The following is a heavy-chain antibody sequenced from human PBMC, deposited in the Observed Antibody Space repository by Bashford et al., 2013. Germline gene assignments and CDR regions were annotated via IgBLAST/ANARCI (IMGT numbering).Heavy chain of an antibody. V-gene: IGHV5-51*01. Sequence: GESLKISCKGSGYRFTTYWIGWVRQMPGKGLEWMGIIYPDDSDTEYSPSFQGQVTISADKSISTAYLQWGSLKASDTAMYYCVRRRGGSFHYFDYWGQGTLVTVSS. J-gene: IGHJ4*02. D-gene: IGHD2-15*01. CDR2: IYPDDSDT. CDR1: GYRFTTYW. CDR3: VRRRGGSFHYFDY.